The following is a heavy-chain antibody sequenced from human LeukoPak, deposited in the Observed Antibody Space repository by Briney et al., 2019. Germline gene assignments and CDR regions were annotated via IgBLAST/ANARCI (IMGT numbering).Heavy chain of an antibody. V-gene: IGHV4-38-2*01. CDR3: ASAGSGSYYLTYYYYYYGMDV. Sequence: SETLSLTCAVSGYSISSGYYWGWIRQPPGKGLEWIGSIYHSGSTYYNPSLKSRVTISVDTSKNQFSLKLSSVTAADTAVYYCASAGSGSYYLTYYYYYYGMDVWSKGTTVTVSS. CDR1: GYSISSGYY. J-gene: IGHJ6*04. D-gene: IGHD3-10*01. CDR2: IYHSGST.